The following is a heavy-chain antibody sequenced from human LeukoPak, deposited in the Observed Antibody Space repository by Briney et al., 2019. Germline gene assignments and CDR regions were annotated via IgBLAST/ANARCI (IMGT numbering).Heavy chain of an antibody. CDR3: ARLHIVVVVD. V-gene: IGHV4-34*01. D-gene: IGHD2-15*01. CDR1: GGSFSGYY. Sequence: PPETLSLTCAVYGGSFSGYYWSWIRQPPGKGLEWIGEINHSGSTNYNPSLKSRVTISVDTSKNQFSLKLSSVTAADTAVYYCARLHIVVVVDWSQGTLVTVSS. J-gene: IGHJ4*02. CDR2: INHSGST.